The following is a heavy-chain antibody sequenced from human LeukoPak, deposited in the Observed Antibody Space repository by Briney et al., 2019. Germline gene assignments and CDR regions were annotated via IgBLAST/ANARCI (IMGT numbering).Heavy chain of an antibody. CDR2: ISGGSDST. D-gene: IGHD5-18*01. CDR3: AKPIQLWSSHGPWHFDY. Sequence: PGGSLRLSCAASGFIFSSYAMSWVRQAPGQGLEWVSAISGGSDSTFYADSVKGRFTISRDNSKNTLYLQMNSLRAEDTAVYYCAKPIQLWSSHGPWHFDYWGQGTLVTVSS. J-gene: IGHJ4*02. V-gene: IGHV3-23*01. CDR1: GFIFSSYA.